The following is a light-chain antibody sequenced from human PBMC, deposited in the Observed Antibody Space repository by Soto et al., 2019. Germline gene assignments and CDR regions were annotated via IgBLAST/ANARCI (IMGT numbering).Light chain of an antibody. J-gene: IGLJ2*01. Sequence: QSVLTQPASVSGSPGQSITIPCTGTSSDIGGYNYVSWYQQFPGKAPKLMIYDVSNRPSGVSNRFSASKSGNTASLTISGLQAEDEASYYCSSYTSSSTFVVFGGGTKVTVL. CDR1: SSDIGGYNY. CDR2: DVS. V-gene: IGLV2-14*01. CDR3: SSYTSSSTFVV.